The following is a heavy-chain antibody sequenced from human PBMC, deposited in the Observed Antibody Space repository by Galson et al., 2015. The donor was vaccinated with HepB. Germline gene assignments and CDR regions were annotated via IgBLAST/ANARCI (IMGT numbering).Heavy chain of an antibody. V-gene: IGHV4-31*03. J-gene: IGHJ4*02. CDR2: IYCSGST. Sequence: TLSLTCTVSGGSISSGSYYWSWIRQHPGKGLEWIGYIYCSGSTYYNPSLKSRVTISEDSSKNQFSLKLSSVTAADTAVYYCARDPKGFSSSWYYFDYWGQGTLVTVSS. CDR3: ARDPKGFSSSWYYFDY. D-gene: IGHD6-13*01. CDR1: GGSISSGSYY.